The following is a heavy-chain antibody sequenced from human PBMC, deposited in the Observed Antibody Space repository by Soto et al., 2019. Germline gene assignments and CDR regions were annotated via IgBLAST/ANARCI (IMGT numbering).Heavy chain of an antibody. V-gene: IGHV4-34*01. D-gene: IGHD1-26*01. J-gene: IGHJ5*02. Sequence: SETLSLTCAVYGGSFSGYYWSWIRQPPGKGLEWIGEINHSGSTNYNPSLKSRVTISVDTSKNQFSLKLSSVTAADTAVYYCARGRGLGALPPRCFDPWGQGTLVTVSS. CDR1: GGSFSGYY. CDR2: INHSGST. CDR3: ARGRGLGALPPRCFDP.